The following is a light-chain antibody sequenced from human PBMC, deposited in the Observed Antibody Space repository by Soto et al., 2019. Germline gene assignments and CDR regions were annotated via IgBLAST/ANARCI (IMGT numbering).Light chain of an antibody. CDR2: DSS. J-gene: IGKJ2*01. V-gene: IGKV1-39*01. CDR3: QQSYNAPRT. CDR1: QSIGTY. Sequence: DIQMTQSPSSLSASVGDRVTITCRASQSIGTYVNWYKQKPGKAPEHLIYDSSTLRSGVPSRFSGSGSETDFTLTISSLQPEDFASYYCQQSYNAPRTFGQGTKLEIK.